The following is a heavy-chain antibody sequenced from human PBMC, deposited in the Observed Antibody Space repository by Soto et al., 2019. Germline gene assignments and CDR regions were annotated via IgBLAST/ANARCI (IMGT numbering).Heavy chain of an antibody. J-gene: IGHJ4*02. Sequence: ASVKVSCKASGYTFTSYGISWVRQAPGQGLEWMGWITAYNGNTKYAQRLQDRVTMTTDTSTNTAYMELRSLRIADTAVYYCVRTSLVVAAATREDYWGQGTLVTVSS. CDR3: VRTSLVVAAATREDY. D-gene: IGHD2-15*01. CDR2: ITAYNGNT. CDR1: GYTFTSYG. V-gene: IGHV1-18*01.